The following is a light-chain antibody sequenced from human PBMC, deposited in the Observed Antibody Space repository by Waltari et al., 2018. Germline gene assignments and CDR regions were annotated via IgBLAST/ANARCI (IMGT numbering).Light chain of an antibody. CDR2: KDT. J-gene: IGLJ3*02. Sequence: SYELTQPSSVSVSPGQTARIACSGDVLAKNSARWFQRKPGQAPVILLYKDTERASEITGRFAGSKSGTTVTLTISGAQVEDEADYHCYSAADNTWVFGGGTKLTVL. CDR3: YSAADNTWV. V-gene: IGLV3-27*01. CDR1: VLAKNS.